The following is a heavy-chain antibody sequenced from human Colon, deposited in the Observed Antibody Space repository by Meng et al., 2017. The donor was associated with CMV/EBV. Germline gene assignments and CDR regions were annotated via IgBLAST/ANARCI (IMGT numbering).Heavy chain of an antibody. CDR1: GGTFSSFV. Sequence: SVTVSCKASGGTFSSFVLNWVRQAPGQGLEWMGGLIPMLDTAEYAQKFQGRVTITADKSTATAYMELNSMTSDDTAVYYCAKRDGRSPWYFDLWGRGTLVTVSS. CDR2: LIPMLDTA. CDR3: AKRDGRSPWYFDL. J-gene: IGHJ2*01. V-gene: IGHV1-69*10. D-gene: IGHD3-16*01.